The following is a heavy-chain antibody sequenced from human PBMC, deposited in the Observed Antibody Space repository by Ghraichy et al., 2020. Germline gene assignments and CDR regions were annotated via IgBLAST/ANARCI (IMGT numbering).Heavy chain of an antibody. V-gene: IGHV3-9*01. Sequence: GGSLRLSCAASGFTFDDYAMHWVRQAPGKGLEWVSGVAWNSGNVGYADSVKGRFTISRDNAKNSLYLQMNSLRAEDTALYYCAKDVAASGTLWYFDLWGRGTLVTVSS. J-gene: IGHJ2*01. CDR2: VAWNSGNV. CDR1: GFTFDDYA. D-gene: IGHD6-13*01. CDR3: AKDVAASGTLWYFDL.